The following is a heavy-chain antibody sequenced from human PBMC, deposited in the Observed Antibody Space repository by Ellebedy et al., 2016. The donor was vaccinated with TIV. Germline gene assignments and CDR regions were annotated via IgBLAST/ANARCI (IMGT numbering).Heavy chain of an antibody. J-gene: IGHJ3*02. CDR2: IKQDGSEK. Sequence: PGGSLRLSCAASGFTFSIYWMSWVRQAPGKGLECVANIKQDGSEKSYVDSVKGRFTISRDNAKNSLYLQMNSLRAEDTAVYYCSRCVVAHAAFDIWGQGTMVTVS. CDR3: SRCVVAHAAFDI. V-gene: IGHV3-7*01. CDR1: GFTFSIYW. D-gene: IGHD2-15*01.